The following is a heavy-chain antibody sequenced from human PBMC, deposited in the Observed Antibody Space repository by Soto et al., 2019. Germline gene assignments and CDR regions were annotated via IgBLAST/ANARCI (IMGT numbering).Heavy chain of an antibody. CDR2: MSSDGNNQ. Sequence: QVHLVESGGGVVQPGGSLRLSCATSGFTFGSIGMHWVRQPPGKRLEWVALMSSDGNNQYYGDSVKGRFTSSRDTSKNTLYLQMNSLRPDDTAVYYCVKDGYHATFYVWGQGTMVTVSS. D-gene: IGHD5-12*01. CDR3: VKDGYHATFYV. V-gene: IGHV3-30*02. CDR1: GFTFGSIG. J-gene: IGHJ3*01.